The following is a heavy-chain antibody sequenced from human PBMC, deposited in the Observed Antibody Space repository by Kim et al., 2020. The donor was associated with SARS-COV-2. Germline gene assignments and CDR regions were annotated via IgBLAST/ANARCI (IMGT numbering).Heavy chain of an antibody. CDR3: ARALETILGRWYYYGMDV. D-gene: IGHD1-1*01. CDR1: GGSISSSNW. Sequence: SETLSLTCAVSGGSISSSNWWSWVRQPPGKGLEWIGEIYHSGSTNYNPSLKSRVTISVDKSKNQFSLKLSSVTAADTAVYYCARALETILGRWYYYGMDVWGQGTTVTVSS. V-gene: IGHV4-4*02. CDR2: IYHSGST. J-gene: IGHJ6*02.